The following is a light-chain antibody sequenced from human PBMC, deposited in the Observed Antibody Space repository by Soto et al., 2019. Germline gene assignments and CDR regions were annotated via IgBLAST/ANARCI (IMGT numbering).Light chain of an antibody. CDR3: CSYAGSSTFEGV. V-gene: IGLV2-23*03. CDR2: EGS. CDR1: SSDVGSYNL. J-gene: IGLJ1*01. Sequence: QSALTQPASVSGSPGQSITISCTGTSSDVGSYNLVSWYQQHPGKAPKLMIYEGSKRPSGVSNRFSGSKSGNTASLTISGLQAEDEADYYGCSYAGSSTFEGVFGTGTKVTVL.